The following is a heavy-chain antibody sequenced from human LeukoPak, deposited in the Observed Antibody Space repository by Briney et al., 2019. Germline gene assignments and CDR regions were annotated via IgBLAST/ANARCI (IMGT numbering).Heavy chain of an antibody. V-gene: IGHV1-8*01. CDR2: MNPKTGST. CDR1: GYTFTTYD. CDR3: ARVFGGREIGF. J-gene: IGHJ4*02. D-gene: IGHD3-3*01. Sequence: ASVKVSCKASGYTFTTYDINWVRQASGQGLEWMGWMNPKTGSTAYAQKFQGRVTMTRDTSIDTAYLEMSSLTYEGTAMYYCARVFGGREIGFWGQGTQVTVSS.